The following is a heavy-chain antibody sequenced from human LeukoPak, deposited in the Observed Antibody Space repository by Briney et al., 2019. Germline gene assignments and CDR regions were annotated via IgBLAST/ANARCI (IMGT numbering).Heavy chain of an antibody. J-gene: IGHJ3*01. D-gene: IGHD3-22*01. CDR1: GFTFGDYA. CDR3: ARDRRVLREGYDTSADDAFDV. CDR2: IYSGGST. Sequence: GGSLRLSCTASGFTFGDYAMSWARQAPGKGLEWVSVIYSGGSTYYADSVKGRFTISRDNSKNTLYLQMNSLRVEDTAVYYCARDRRVLREGYDTSADDAFDVWGQGTMVTVSS. V-gene: IGHV3-66*01.